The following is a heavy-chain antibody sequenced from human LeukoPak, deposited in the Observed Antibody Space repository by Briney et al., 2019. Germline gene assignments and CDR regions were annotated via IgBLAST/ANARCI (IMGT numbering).Heavy chain of an antibody. Sequence: ASVKVSCKTSGYMFTSFGISWVRQAPGQGLEWMGWISTSNGDTNYAQKFQGKFTMTSDTSTSTVYLELRSLGSDDTAVYYCARDFYRGLGGIYWEAYFDSGGQGPLVTVSS. J-gene: IGHJ4*02. CDR1: GYMFTSFG. D-gene: IGHD2/OR15-2a*01. CDR3: ARDFYRGLGGIYWEAYFDS. CDR2: ISTSNGDT. V-gene: IGHV1-18*01.